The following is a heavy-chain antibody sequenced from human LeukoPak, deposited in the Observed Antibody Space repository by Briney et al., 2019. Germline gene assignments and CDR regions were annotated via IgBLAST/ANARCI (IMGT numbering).Heavy chain of an antibody. CDR2: IYHSGST. Sequence: PSGTLSLTCAVSGGSISSSYWWGWVRQPPGKGLEWIGEIYHSGSTNYNPSLKSRVTMSVDKSKNQFSLKLSSVTAADTAVYYCARGDFDGGVYFDYWGQGTLVTVSS. CDR1: GGSISSSYW. CDR3: ARGDFDGGVYFDY. D-gene: IGHD3-9*01. J-gene: IGHJ4*02. V-gene: IGHV4-4*02.